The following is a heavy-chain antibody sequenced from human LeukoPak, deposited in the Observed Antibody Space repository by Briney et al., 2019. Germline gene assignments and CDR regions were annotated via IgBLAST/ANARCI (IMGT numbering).Heavy chain of an antibody. V-gene: IGHV4-39*01. CDR1: GDSIASNIYY. J-gene: IGHJ4*02. D-gene: IGHD2-21*02. CDR3: ARVTAVETFNPMRRHRVSPEPYYFDS. CDR2: IYYNGNT. Sequence: PSETLSLTCSVSGDSIASNIYYWGCIRQPPGKGLDWIVNIYYNGNTYYNPSIKSRASVSVDTSNNQFSLRLTSVTAADTAVYYCARVTAVETFNPMRRHRVSPEPYYFDSWGQGTLVTVSS.